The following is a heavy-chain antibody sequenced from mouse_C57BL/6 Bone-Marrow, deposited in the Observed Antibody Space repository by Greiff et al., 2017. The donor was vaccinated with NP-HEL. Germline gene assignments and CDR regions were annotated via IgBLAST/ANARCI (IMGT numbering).Heavy chain of an antibody. CDR1: GYSFTDYN. J-gene: IGHJ4*01. CDR3: AGEMYYGSSPYYAMDY. CDR2: INPNYGTT. D-gene: IGHD1-1*01. Sequence: VQLKQSGPELVKPGASVKISCKASGYSFTDYNMNWVKQSNGKSLEWIGVINPNYGTTSYNQKFKGKATLTVDQSSSTAYMQLNSLTSEDSAVYYCAGEMYYGSSPYYAMDYWGQGTSVTVSS. V-gene: IGHV1-39*01.